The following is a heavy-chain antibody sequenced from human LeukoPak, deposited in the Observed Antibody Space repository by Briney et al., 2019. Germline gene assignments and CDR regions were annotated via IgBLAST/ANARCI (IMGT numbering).Heavy chain of an antibody. V-gene: IGHV3-30*02. CDR3: AKKINYEGYNWFDP. CDR1: GFTFSSYG. Sequence: GGSLRLSCAASGFTFSSYGMHWVRQAPGKGLEWVAFTRYDGSNKYYADSVKGRFTISRDNSKNTAYLQMNSLRAEDTAIYYCAKKINYEGYNWFDPRGQGTLVTVSS. D-gene: IGHD1-7*01. CDR2: TRYDGSNK. J-gene: IGHJ5*02.